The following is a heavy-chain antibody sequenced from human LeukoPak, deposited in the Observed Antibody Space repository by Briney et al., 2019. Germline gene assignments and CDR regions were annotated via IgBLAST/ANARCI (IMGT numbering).Heavy chain of an antibody. CDR2: ISANNGDT. J-gene: IGHJ4*02. V-gene: IGHV1-18*01. Sequence: ASVKVSCKASGYTFTSYGISWMRQAPGQGLEWMGWISANNGDTDYPQKFQGRVTMTKDTYTPTAYMELRSLRSDDTATYYCARESHITREDYWGQGTLVTVSS. CDR1: GYTFTSYG. D-gene: IGHD1-14*01. CDR3: ARESHITREDY.